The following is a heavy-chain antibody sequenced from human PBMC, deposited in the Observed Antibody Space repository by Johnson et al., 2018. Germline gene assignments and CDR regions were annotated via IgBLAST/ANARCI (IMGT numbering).Heavy chain of an antibody. CDR3: TTDRYGSTCYYWGGYAFDI. CDR2: IKRKTDGGTT. V-gene: IGHV3-15*01. Sequence: QLGASGGGLVKPRGSLRVSCAASGFTFINAWMSWVRQAAGKGLEWVGRIKRKTDGGTTDYAALGTGRFTISSDEPKNTLYLQMKILKTEETAIYYCTTDRYGSTCYYWGGYAFDIWGQGTMVTVSS. D-gene: IGHD3-22*01. CDR1: GFTFINAW. J-gene: IGHJ3*02.